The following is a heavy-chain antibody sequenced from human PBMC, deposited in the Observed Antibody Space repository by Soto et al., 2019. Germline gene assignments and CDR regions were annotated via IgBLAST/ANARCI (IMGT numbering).Heavy chain of an antibody. CDR2: ISPSGTT. CDR3: ARAPKVSGSAQTRPDF. Sequence: SETLSLTCSLYSGSLSGYYWSWIRQPPGKGLEWIGEISPSGTTNYSPSLKSRGSISVDTSKNQFSLNLTSLTAADTAVYYCARAPKVSGSAQTRPDFWGQGSLVTVSS. J-gene: IGHJ4*02. D-gene: IGHD6-6*01. V-gene: IGHV4-34*01. CDR1: SGSLSGYY.